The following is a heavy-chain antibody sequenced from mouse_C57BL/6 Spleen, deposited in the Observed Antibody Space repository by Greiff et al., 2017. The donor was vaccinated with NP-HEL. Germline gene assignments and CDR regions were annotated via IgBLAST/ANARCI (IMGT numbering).Heavy chain of an antibody. J-gene: IGHJ2*01. CDR3: TRERITTGVAKGLEYYFDY. D-gene: IGHD1-1*01. CDR2: IYPGNSDT. Sequence: EVQLQQSGTVLARPGASVKMSCKTSGYTFTSYWMHWVKQRPGQGLEWIGAIYPGNSDTSYNQKFKGKAKLTAVTSASTAYMELSSLTNEDSAVYYCTRERITTGVAKGLEYYFDYWGQGTTLTVSS. CDR1: GYTFTSYW. V-gene: IGHV1-5*01.